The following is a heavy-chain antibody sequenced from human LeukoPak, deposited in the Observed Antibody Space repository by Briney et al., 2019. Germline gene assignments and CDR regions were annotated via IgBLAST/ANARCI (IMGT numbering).Heavy chain of an antibody. D-gene: IGHD1-14*01. CDR3: ARQPPQYYGMDV. CDR1: GGSFSNYY. Sequence: SETLSLTCSVSGGSFSNYYWSWIRQPAGKGLEWIGRIYTSGGTNYNPSLKSRVTMSVDTSNNQFSLKLTSVTAADMAVYYCARQPPQYYGMDVWGQGTTVTVSS. V-gene: IGHV4-4*07. CDR2: IYTSGGT. J-gene: IGHJ6*02.